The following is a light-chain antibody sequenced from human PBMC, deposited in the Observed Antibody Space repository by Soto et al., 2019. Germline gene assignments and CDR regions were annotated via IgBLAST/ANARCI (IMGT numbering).Light chain of an antibody. J-gene: IGKJ1*01. V-gene: IGKV3-20*01. CDR1: QSVSSSY. CDR3: QQYGSSRRT. Sequence: ETVLTQPPGTPSMSLEERSTLSYISIQSVSSSYSAWYQQKPGQAPRLLLYGASSRAAGITDRFSGSGSGTDFTVTISRLEPEDFAVYYCQQYGSSRRTFALGTKVDIK. CDR2: GAS.